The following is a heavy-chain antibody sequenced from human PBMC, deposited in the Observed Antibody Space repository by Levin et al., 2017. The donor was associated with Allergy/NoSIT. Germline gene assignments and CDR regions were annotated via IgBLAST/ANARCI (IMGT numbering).Heavy chain of an antibody. J-gene: IGHJ4*02. V-gene: IGHV1-2*02. CDR2: INPNSGGT. D-gene: IGHD3-16*02. CDR1: GYTFTGYY. CDR3: ARAPARGDYDYVWGSYRDKSFDY. Sequence: GASVKVSCKASGYTFTGYYMHWVRQAPGQGLEWMGWINPNSGGTNYAQKFQGRVTMTRDTSISTAYMELSRLRSDDTAVYYCARAPARGDYDYVWGSYRDKSFDYWGQGTLVTVSS.